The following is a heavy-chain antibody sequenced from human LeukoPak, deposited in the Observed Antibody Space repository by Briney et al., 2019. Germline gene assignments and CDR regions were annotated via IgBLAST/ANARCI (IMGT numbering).Heavy chain of an antibody. J-gene: IGHJ4*02. CDR3: ARMDIGLVRD. CDR1: GFTFSSYW. CDR2: IKQDGSEK. D-gene: IGHD3-10*01. Sequence: GGFLRLSCSASGFTFSSYWMSWVRQAPGKGLEWVANIKQDGSEKYYVDSVKGRFTISRDNAKNSLSLQMNSLRAEDTAVYYCARMDIGLVRDWGQGTLVTVSS. V-gene: IGHV3-7*01.